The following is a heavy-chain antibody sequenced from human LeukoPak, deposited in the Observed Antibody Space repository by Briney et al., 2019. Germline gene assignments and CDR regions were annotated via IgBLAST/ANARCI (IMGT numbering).Heavy chain of an antibody. V-gene: IGHV1-8*01. D-gene: IGHD5-18*01. J-gene: IGHJ6*03. CDR3: ARAPPGGSRYGEDYYYMDV. CDR2: MNPNSGNT. Sequence: ASVKVSCKASGYTFTSYDINWVRQATGQGLEWMGWMNPNSGNTGYAQKFQGRVTMTRNTSISTAYMELSSLRSEDTAVYYCARAPPGGSRYGEDYYYMDVWGKGTTVTVSS. CDR1: GYTFTSYD.